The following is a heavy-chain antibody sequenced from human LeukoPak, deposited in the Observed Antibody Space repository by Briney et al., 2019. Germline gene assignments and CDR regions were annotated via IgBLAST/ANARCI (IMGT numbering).Heavy chain of an antibody. J-gene: IGHJ6*03. CDR2: INHSGST. Sequence: PSETLSLTCAVYGGSFSGDYWSWIRQPRGKGLEWIGEINHSGSTNYNPSLKSRVTISVDTSKNQFSLKLSSVTAADTAVYYCARHWCSSGWYCEGYYYYMDVWGKGTTVTISS. V-gene: IGHV4-34*01. D-gene: IGHD6-19*01. CDR3: ARHWCSSGWYCEGYYYYMDV. CDR1: GGSFSGDY.